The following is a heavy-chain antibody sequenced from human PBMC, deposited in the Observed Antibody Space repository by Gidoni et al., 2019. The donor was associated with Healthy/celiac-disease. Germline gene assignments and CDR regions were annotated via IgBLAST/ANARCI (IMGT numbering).Heavy chain of an antibody. D-gene: IGHD2-15*01. CDR1: GDTFSRNSAA. CDR2: TYYRSKWYN. V-gene: IGHV6-1*01. CDR3: ARGPQVVVSFDY. Sequence: VQLQQSGPGLVKPSPTLSLTCAISGDTFSRNSAARNWIRQSPSRGLEWPGRTYYRSKWYNDYAVSVKSRITINPDTAKNQFSLQLNSVTPEDTAVYYGARGPQVVVSFDYWGQGTLVTVSS. J-gene: IGHJ4*02.